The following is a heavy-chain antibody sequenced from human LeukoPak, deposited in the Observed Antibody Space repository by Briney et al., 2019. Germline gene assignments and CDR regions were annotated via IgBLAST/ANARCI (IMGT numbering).Heavy chain of an antibody. CDR2: INPNSGGT. D-gene: IGHD2-2*01. Sequence: ASVKVPCKASGYTFTGYYMHWVRQAPGQGLEWMGWINPNSGGTNYAQKFQGRVTMTRDTSISTAYMELSRLRSDDTAVYYCARDSRIVVVPAAMGMDVWGQGTTVTVSS. V-gene: IGHV1-2*02. CDR3: ARDSRIVVVPAAMGMDV. CDR1: GYTFTGYY. J-gene: IGHJ6*02.